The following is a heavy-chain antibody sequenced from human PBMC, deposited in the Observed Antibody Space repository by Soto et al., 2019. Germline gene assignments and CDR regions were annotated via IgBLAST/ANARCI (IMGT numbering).Heavy chain of an antibody. CDR3: ARDGELYSSGWYYLLDFDY. Sequence: ESGGGVVQPGRSLRLSCAASGFTFSSYAMHWVRQAPGKGLEWVAVISYDGSNKYYADSVKGRFTISRDNSKNTLYLQMNSLRAEDTAVYYCARDGELYSSGWYYLLDFDYWGQGTLVTVSS. CDR2: ISYDGSNK. V-gene: IGHV3-30-3*01. CDR1: GFTFSSYA. J-gene: IGHJ4*02. D-gene: IGHD6-19*01.